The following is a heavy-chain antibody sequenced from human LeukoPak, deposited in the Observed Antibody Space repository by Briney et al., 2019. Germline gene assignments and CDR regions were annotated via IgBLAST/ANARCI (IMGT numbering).Heavy chain of an antibody. V-gene: IGHV1-2*02. Sequence: ASVKVSCKAPGYTFTGYYMHWVRQAPGQGLEWMGWINPNSGGTNYAQKFQGRVTMTRDTSISTAYMELSRLRSDDTAVYYCARSRALMVYASLDYWGQGTLVTVSS. CDR2: INPNSGGT. D-gene: IGHD2-8*01. CDR1: GYTFTGYY. J-gene: IGHJ4*02. CDR3: ARSRALMVYASLDY.